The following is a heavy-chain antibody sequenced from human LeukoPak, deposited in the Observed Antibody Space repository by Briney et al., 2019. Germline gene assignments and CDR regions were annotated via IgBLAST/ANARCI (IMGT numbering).Heavy chain of an antibody. CDR1: GYTFTSYD. CDR3: ARGPGYYDSSGPFRAHYFDY. Sequence: ASVKVSCTASGYTFTSYDINWVRQATGQGLEWMGWMNPNSGNTGYAQKFQGRVTMTRNTSISTAYMELSSLRSEDTAVYYCARGPGYYDSSGPFRAHYFDYWGQGTLVTVSS. V-gene: IGHV1-8*01. CDR2: MNPNSGNT. D-gene: IGHD3-22*01. J-gene: IGHJ4*02.